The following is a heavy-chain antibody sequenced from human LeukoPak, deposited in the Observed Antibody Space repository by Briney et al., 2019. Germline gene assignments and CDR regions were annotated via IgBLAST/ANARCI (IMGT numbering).Heavy chain of an antibody. CDR1: GFTFSSYE. V-gene: IGHV3-48*03. D-gene: IGHD3-22*01. CDR3: ARDYSSGYYSSSSFDY. Sequence: PGGSLRLSCAASGFTFSSYEMNWVRQAPGKGLEWVSYISSSGSTIYYADSVKGRFTISRDNAKNSLYLQMNSLRAEDTAVYYCARDYSSGYYSSSSFDYWGQGTLVTVSS. CDR2: ISSSGSTI. J-gene: IGHJ4*02.